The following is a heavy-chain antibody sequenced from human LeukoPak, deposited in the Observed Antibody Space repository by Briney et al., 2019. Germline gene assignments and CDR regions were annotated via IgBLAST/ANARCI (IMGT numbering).Heavy chain of an antibody. CDR2: INHSGST. Sequence: SETLPLTCAAYGGSFSGYYWSWIRQPPGKGLEWIGEINHSGSTNYNPSLKSRVTISVDTSKNQFSLKLSSVTAADTAVYYCAREYGSGSYYNQKYFQHWGQGTLVTVSS. D-gene: IGHD3-10*01. J-gene: IGHJ1*01. V-gene: IGHV4-34*01. CDR1: GGSFSGYY. CDR3: AREYGSGSYYNQKYFQH.